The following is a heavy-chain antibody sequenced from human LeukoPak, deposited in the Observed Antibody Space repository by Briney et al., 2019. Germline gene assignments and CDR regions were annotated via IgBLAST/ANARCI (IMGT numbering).Heavy chain of an antibody. D-gene: IGHD3-3*01. CDR2: ISGSGGST. J-gene: IGHJ6*02. CDR1: GFTFSSYA. Sequence: GGSLRLSCAASGFTFSSYAMSWVRQAPGKGLEWVSAISGSGGSTYYADSVKGRFTISRDNSKNTLYLQMNSLRAEDTAVYYFAKDLRFLEYTSYYYYGMDVWGQGTTVTVSS. V-gene: IGHV3-23*01. CDR3: AKDLRFLEYTSYYYYGMDV.